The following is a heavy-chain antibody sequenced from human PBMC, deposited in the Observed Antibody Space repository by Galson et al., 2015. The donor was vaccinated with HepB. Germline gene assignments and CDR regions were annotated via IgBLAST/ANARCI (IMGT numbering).Heavy chain of an antibody. CDR3: ARDRVGKWLVGVSYYYGMDV. J-gene: IGHJ6*02. D-gene: IGHD6-19*01. V-gene: IGHV3-21*05. CDR2: ISSSSSYI. Sequence: SLRLSCAASGFTFSSYSMNWVRQAPGKGLEWVSYISSSSSYIYYADSVKGRFTISRDNAKNSLYLQMNSLRAEDTAVYYCARDRVGKWLVGVSYYYGMDVWGQGTTVTVSS. CDR1: GFTFSSYS.